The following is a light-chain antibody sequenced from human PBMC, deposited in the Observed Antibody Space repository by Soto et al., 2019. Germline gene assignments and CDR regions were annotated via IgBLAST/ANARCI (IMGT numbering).Light chain of an antibody. Sequence: EIVMTQSPATLSVSPGERATLSCRASQSVRSNLAWYQQKPGQAPRLLIYGASTRATGIPARFSGTGSGTEFTLTISSLQSEDFAVYYCQHHNDWVKTFGQGTKLEIK. CDR3: QHHNDWVKT. V-gene: IGKV3-15*01. CDR1: QSVRSN. J-gene: IGKJ2*01. CDR2: GAS.